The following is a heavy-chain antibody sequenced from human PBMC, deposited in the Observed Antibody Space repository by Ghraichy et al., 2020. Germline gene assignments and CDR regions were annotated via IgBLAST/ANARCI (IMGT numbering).Heavy chain of an antibody. CDR3: AKDTSIITVTTCDY. CDR1: GFTFSSYA. J-gene: IGHJ4*02. V-gene: IGHV3-23*01. CDR2: ISGSGGST. D-gene: IGHD4-17*01. Sequence: GESLNISCAASGFTFSSYAMSWVRQAPGKGLEWVSAISGSGGSTYYADSVKGRFTISRDNSKNTLYLQMNSLRAEDTAVYYCAKDTSIITVTTCDYWGQGTLVTVSS.